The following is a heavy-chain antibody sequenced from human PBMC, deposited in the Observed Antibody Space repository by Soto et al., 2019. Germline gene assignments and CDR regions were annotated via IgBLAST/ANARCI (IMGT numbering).Heavy chain of an antibody. CDR2: VWYDGNNK. V-gene: IGHV3-33*01. J-gene: IGHJ4*02. D-gene: IGHD4-17*01. Sequence: QVQLVESGGGVVQPGRSLRLSCAASGFTFSGYGIHWVRQAPGKGLEWVAVVWYDGNNKFYADSVKGRFTIYRDNSKNTLYLQMDCLIDEDKAVYYCARGTVHFDYWGQGTLVTVSS. CDR3: ARGTVHFDY. CDR1: GFTFSGYG.